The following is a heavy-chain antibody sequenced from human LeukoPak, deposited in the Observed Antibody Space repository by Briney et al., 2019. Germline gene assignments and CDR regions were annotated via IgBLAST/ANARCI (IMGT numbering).Heavy chain of an antibody. Sequence: ASVKVSCKASGYTFTSYGISWVRQAPGQGLEWMGWISAYNGNTNYAQKLQGRVTMTTDTSTSTAYMELRSLRSDDTAVYYCAVGRDPAEYYDFWSGYLGFARAGFDPWGQGTLVTVSS. CDR1: GYTFTSYG. J-gene: IGHJ5*02. V-gene: IGHV1-18*01. D-gene: IGHD3-3*01. CDR3: AVGRDPAEYYDFWSGYLGFARAGFDP. CDR2: ISAYNGNT.